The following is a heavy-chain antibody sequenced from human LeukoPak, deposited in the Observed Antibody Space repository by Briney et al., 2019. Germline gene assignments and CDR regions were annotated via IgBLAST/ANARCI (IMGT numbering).Heavy chain of an antibody. Sequence: ASLRVSCEASVYTLTEYYVHWVRQAPGQGLEWMGWINPNIGVTSYAQKFQGRVLITRDTSISTAYMELSGRRSDDADVYYCARSGSGVFYFDYWGQGTLVTVSS. V-gene: IGHV1-2*02. CDR3: ARSGSGVFYFDY. D-gene: IGHD2-8*01. CDR2: INPNIGVT. CDR1: VYTLTEYY. J-gene: IGHJ4*02.